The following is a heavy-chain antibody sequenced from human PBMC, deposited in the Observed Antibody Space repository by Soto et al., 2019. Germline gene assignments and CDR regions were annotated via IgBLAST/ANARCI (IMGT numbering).Heavy chain of an antibody. CDR2: INSDGSST. CDR3: ARDPAPSGWYDY. CDR1: GFSFSNYW. V-gene: IGHV3-74*01. D-gene: IGHD6-19*01. J-gene: IGHJ4*02. Sequence: GGSLRLSCAASGFSFSNYWMHWVRQVPGKGLVWVSRINSDGSSTSYADSVKGRFTISRDNAKSRLFLQMNSLRAEDTAVYYCARDPAPSGWYDYWGQGTLVTVSS.